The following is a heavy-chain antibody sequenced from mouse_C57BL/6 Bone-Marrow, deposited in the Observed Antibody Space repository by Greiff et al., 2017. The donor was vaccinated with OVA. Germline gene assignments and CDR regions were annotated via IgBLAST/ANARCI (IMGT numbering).Heavy chain of an antibody. CDR1: GFTFSSYG. J-gene: IGHJ2*01. D-gene: IGHD1-1*01. CDR3: ANWNYGYFDY. Sequence: EVKLVDPGADLVRPGGSLKLSCAASGFTFSSYGMPWVRQTPDKRLAWVATSSSGGSYTYYPDSVKGRFTISRDNAKNTLYLQMSSLKSEDTAMYYCANWNYGYFDYWGQGTTLTVSS. V-gene: IGHV5-6*01. CDR2: SSSGGSYT.